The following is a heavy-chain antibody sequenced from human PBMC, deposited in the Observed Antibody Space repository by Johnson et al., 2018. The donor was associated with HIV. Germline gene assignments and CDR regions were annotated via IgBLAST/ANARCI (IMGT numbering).Heavy chain of an antibody. J-gene: IGHJ3*02. CDR2: ISYDGSNK. CDR3: AKDRLAMGILDI. CDR1: GFTLSSYA. D-gene: IGHD5-18*01. V-gene: IGHV3-30*04. Sequence: QMLPVESGGGVVQPGRSLRLPCAASGFTLSSYAMHWVRQAPGQGLEWVAVISYDGSNKYYADSVTCRFTSSRDNSKNPLYLQVNSLRAEDTAIYYCAKDRLAMGILDIWGQGTVVIVSS.